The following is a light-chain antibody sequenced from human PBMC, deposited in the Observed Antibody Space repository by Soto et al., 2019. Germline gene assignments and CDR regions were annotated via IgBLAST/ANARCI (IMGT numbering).Light chain of an antibody. CDR1: SSDVGGYNY. V-gene: IGLV2-14*03. CDR3: SSYTSSSTLV. CDR2: DVS. Sequence: QSALTQPASVSGSPGQSITISCTGTSSDVGGYNYVSWYQHHPGKAPKLMIYDVSNRPSGVSNRFSGSKSGNTASLTISGLQAEDEADYYCSSYTSSSTLVFVGGTKVTVL. J-gene: IGLJ2*01.